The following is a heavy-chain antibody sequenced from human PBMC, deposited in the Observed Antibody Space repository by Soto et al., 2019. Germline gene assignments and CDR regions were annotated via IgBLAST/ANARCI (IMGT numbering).Heavy chain of an antibody. J-gene: IGHJ1*01. V-gene: IGHV3-48*03. Sequence: GGSLRLSCEASGFSFSSFAMNWVRQAPGRGLEWVSYISDDGASIYYADSLKGRFTISRDNAKNSLSLQMNNLRAEDTAVYYSARENSLQAWLHHLDHWERGTLVAAST. CDR1: GFSFSSFA. CDR3: ARENSLQAWLHHLDH. CDR2: ISDDGASI. D-gene: IGHD5-18*01.